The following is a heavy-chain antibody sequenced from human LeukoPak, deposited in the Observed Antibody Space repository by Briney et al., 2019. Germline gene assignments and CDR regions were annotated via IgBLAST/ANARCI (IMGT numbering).Heavy chain of an antibody. CDR1: GYIFTSYY. CDR3: ARDREDSSGDGYYYYMDV. CDR2: INPSGGST. Sequence: ASVKVSCKASGYIFTSYYMHWVRQAPGQGLEWMGIINPSGGSTSYAQKFQGRVTMTRDTSTSTVYMELSSLRSEDTAVYYCARDREDSSGDGYYYYMDVWGKGTTITISS. V-gene: IGHV1-46*01. J-gene: IGHJ6*03. D-gene: IGHD3-22*01.